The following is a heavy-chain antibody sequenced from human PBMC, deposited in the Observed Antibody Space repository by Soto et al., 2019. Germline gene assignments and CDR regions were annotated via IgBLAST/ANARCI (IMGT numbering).Heavy chain of an antibody. CDR1: GFTVSSNY. J-gene: IGHJ6*02. V-gene: IGHV3-66*01. CDR3: ARDLGTMVRGGSYYYYGMDV. Sequence: PGGSLRLSCAASGFTVSSNYMSWVRQAPGKGLEWVSVIYSGGSTYYADSVKGRFTISRDNSKNTLYLQMNSLRAEDTAVYYCARDLGTMVRGGSYYYYGMDVWGQGTTVTVSS. D-gene: IGHD3-10*01. CDR2: IYSGGST.